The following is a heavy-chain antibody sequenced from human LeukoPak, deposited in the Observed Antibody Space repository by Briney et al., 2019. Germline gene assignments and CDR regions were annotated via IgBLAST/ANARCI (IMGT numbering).Heavy chain of an antibody. CDR1: GYTFTSYD. CDR3: ARCRFGSTSCYKAFLFDP. D-gene: IGHD2-2*02. Sequence: ASVKVSCKASGYTFTSYDINWVRQATGQGLEWMGWMNPNSGNTGYAQKFQGRVTITRNTSISTAYMELSSLRSEDTAVYYCARCRFGSTSCYKAFLFDPWGQGTLVTVSS. J-gene: IGHJ5*02. V-gene: IGHV1-8*03. CDR2: MNPNSGNT.